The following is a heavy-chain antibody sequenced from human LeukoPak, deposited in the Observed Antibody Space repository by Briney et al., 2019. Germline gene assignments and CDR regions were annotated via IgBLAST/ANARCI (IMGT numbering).Heavy chain of an antibody. CDR2: ISWNSGSI. CDR1: GFTFDDYA. V-gene: IGHV3-9*01. CDR3: AKDIGYGSGSYYDY. J-gene: IGHJ4*02. Sequence: PGGSLRLSCAASGFTFDDYAMHWVRQAPGKGLEWDSGISWNSGSIGYADSVKGRFTISRDNAKNSLYLQMNSLRAEDTALYYCAKDIGYGSGSYYDYWGQGTLVTVSS. D-gene: IGHD3-10*01.